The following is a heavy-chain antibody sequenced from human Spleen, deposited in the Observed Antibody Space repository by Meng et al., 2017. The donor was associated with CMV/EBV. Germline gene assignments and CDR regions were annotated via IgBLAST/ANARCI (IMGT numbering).Heavy chain of an antibody. Sequence: SFNGHYITWIRQAQGKGLEWVSYINSAGNTIYYADSVKGRFTISRDNAKSSLYLQMNSLTAADTAVYYCARVSGTTYFGELLGWFDPWGQGTLVTVSS. CDR1: SFNGHY. D-gene: IGHD3-10*01. CDR2: INSAGNTI. J-gene: IGHJ5*02. V-gene: IGHV3-11*01. CDR3: ARVSGTTYFGELLGWFDP.